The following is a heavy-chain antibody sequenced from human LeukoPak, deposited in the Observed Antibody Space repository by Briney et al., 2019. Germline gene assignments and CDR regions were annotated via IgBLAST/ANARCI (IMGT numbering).Heavy chain of an antibody. Sequence: PGGSLRLSCAASGFTFSSYGMHWVRQAPGKGLEWVAFIRYDGSNKYYADSVKGRFTISRDNSKNTLYLQMNSLRAEDTAVYYCAKARTDMFSLSWFDYWGQGTLVTVSS. V-gene: IGHV3-30*02. D-gene: IGHD3-10*02. CDR2: IRYDGSNK. CDR1: GFTFSSYG. CDR3: AKARTDMFSLSWFDY. J-gene: IGHJ4*02.